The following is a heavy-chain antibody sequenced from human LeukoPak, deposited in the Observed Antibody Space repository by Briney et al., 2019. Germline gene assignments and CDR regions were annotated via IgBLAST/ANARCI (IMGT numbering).Heavy chain of an antibody. V-gene: IGHV1-18*01. CDR1: GYTFTSYG. Sequence: ASVKVSCKASGYTFTSYGISWVRQAPGQGLEWMGWISAYNGNTNYAQKLQGRVTMTTDTSTSTAYMELRSLRSDDTAVYYCATGSKQWLVAYFDYWGQGTLVTVSS. J-gene: IGHJ4*02. CDR2: ISAYNGNT. D-gene: IGHD6-19*01. CDR3: ATGSKQWLVAYFDY.